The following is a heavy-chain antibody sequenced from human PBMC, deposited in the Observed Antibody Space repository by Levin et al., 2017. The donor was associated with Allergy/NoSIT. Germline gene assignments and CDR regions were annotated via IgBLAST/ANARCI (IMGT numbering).Heavy chain of an antibody. V-gene: IGHV4-39*01. CDR3: ARPEYYDSSGFYGPIESFQH. D-gene: IGHD3-22*01. CDR1: GGSISSSSYY. Sequence: PSETLSLTCTVSGGSISSSSYYWGWIRQPPGKGLEWIGSIYYSGSTYYNPSLKSRVTISVDPSKNQFSLKLSSVTAADTAVYYCARPEYYDSSGFYGPIESFQHWGQGTLVTVSS. J-gene: IGHJ1*01. CDR2: IYYSGST.